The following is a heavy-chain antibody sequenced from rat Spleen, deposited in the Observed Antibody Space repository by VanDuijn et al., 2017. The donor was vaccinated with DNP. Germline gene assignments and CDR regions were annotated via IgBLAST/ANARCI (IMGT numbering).Heavy chain of an antibody. J-gene: IGHJ2*01. CDR3: SRTGSYKLGYYFDY. CDR2: MWSGGTT. Sequence: QVQLKESGPGLVQPSQTLSLTCTVSGFSLSSYGVIWVRQLPGKGLEWMGTMWSGGTTDYNPAFKSRLSISRDTSESQVFLKMNSLQTEDSAIYCCSRTGSYKLGYYFDYWGQGVMVTASS. D-gene: IGHD1-4*01. V-gene: IGHV2-15*01. CDR1: GFSLSSYG.